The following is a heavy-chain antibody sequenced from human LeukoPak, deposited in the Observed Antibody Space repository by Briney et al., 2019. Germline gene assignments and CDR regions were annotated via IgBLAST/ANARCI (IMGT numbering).Heavy chain of an antibody. CDR2: ISGSGGST. D-gene: IGHD3-22*01. Sequence: PGGSLRLSCAASGFTFSTYGMSWVRQAPGKGLEWVSTISGSGGSTYHADSVKGRSTISRDNSKNTLYLQMNLLRDEDTAVYYCAKRADGSSSYCPGYWGQGTLVTVSS. CDR1: GFTFSTYG. V-gene: IGHV3-23*01. J-gene: IGHJ4*02. CDR3: AKRADGSSSYCPGY.